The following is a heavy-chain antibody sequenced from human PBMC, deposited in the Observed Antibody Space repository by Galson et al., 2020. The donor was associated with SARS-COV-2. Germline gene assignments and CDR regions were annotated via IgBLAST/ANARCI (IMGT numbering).Heavy chain of an antibody. CDR1: DDSIYGYY. CDR2: VYYTGNT. Sequence: SETLSLTCTVSDDSIYGYYWTWIRQPPGKGLEWIGYVYYTGNTNYNPSLKSRVTISVDSSKIQFSLKLTSVTAADTAVYYCARGHFPEGCFGDDCYSYDSWGQGTLVTVSS. J-gene: IGHJ4*02. D-gene: IGHD2-21*02. V-gene: IGHV4-59*01. CDR3: ARGHFPEGCFGDDCYSYDS.